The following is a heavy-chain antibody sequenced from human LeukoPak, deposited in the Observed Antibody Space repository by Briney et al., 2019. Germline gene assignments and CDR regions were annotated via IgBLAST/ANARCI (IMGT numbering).Heavy chain of an antibody. D-gene: IGHD1-26*01. CDR1: GFTFSSYA. Sequence: PGGSLRLSCAASGFTFSSYAMSWVRQAPGKGLEWVSAISGSGGSTYYADSVKGRFTISRDNSKNTLYLRMNSLRAEDTAVYYCAKNLTKVGAIAYWGQGTLVTVSS. CDR2: ISGSGGST. V-gene: IGHV3-23*01. CDR3: AKNLTKVGAIAY. J-gene: IGHJ4*02.